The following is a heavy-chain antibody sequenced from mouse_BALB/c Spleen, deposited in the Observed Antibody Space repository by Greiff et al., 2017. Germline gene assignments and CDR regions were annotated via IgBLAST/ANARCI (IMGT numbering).Heavy chain of an antibody. Sequence: VQLQESGAELARPGASVKLSCKASGYTFTDYYIHWVKQRTGQGLEWIGEIYPGSGNTYYNEKFKGKATLTADKSSSTAYMQLSSLTSEDSAVYFCASSSSYVDYWGQGTTLTVSS. CDR1: GYTFTDYY. D-gene: IGHD1-1*01. CDR3: ASSSSYVDY. J-gene: IGHJ2*01. CDR2: IYPGSGNT. V-gene: IGHV1-77*01.